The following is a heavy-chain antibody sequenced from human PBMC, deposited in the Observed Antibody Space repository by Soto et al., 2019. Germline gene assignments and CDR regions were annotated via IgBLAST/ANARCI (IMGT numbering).Heavy chain of an antibody. CDR1: GYSFTSYW. D-gene: IGHD3-3*01. CDR3: ARQRSEHDYYYGMDV. Sequence: PGGALNISCKGSGYSFTSYWIGWVRQMPGKGLEWMGIIYPGDSDTRYSPSFQGQVTISADKSISTAYLQWSSLKASDTAMYYCARQRSEHDYYYGMDVWGQGTTVRVS. V-gene: IGHV5-51*01. CDR2: IYPGDSDT. J-gene: IGHJ6*02.